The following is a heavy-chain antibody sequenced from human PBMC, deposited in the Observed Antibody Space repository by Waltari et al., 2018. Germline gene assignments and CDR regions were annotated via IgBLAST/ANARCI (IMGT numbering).Heavy chain of an antibody. Sequence: QVQLVESGGGVVQPGRSQRLSCAASGFTFSSYGMPWFRQAPGKGLEWVAVIWYDGSNKYYADSVKGRFTISRDNSKNTLYLQMNSLRAEDTAVYYCARDSYSGTNWFDPWGQGTLVTVSS. CDR3: ARDSYSGTNWFDP. D-gene: IGHD1-26*01. V-gene: IGHV3-33*01. CDR1: GFTFSSYG. CDR2: IWYDGSNK. J-gene: IGHJ5*02.